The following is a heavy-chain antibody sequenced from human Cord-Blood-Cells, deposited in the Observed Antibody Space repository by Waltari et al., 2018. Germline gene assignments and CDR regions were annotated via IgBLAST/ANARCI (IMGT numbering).Heavy chain of an antibody. CDR3: ARFLLEWPMPGWYFDY. D-gene: IGHD3-3*01. V-gene: IGHV4-34*01. J-gene: IGHJ4*02. CDR2: INHSGST. Sequence: QVQLQQRGAGLLKPSETLSLTCAVYGGSFRGYYWSWIRQPPGKGLEWIGEINHSGSTNYNPSLKSRVTISVDTSKNQFSLKLSSVTTADTAVYYCARFLLEWPMPGWYFDYWGQGTLVTVSS. CDR1: GGSFRGYY.